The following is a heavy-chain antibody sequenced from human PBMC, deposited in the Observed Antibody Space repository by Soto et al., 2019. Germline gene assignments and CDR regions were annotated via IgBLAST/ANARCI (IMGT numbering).Heavy chain of an antibody. CDR2: INPFLGTA. V-gene: IGHV1-69*08. D-gene: IGHD6-13*01. CDR3: AGEKLRQQILFEY. J-gene: IGHJ4*02. Sequence: QVQLVQSGAEVKKPGSSVKVSCKASGGTLSSYTISWVRQAPGQGPEWLGRINPFLGTASYAQRFQGRGTITADTSTNTAYFELTSLRYDETAVYYCAGEKLRQQILFEYWVQGTLVTVSS. CDR1: GGTLSSYT.